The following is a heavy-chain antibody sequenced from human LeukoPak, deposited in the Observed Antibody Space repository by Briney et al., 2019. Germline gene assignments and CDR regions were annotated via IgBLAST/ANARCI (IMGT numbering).Heavy chain of an antibody. J-gene: IGHJ6*03. CDR1: GFTFSRYT. CDR3: ARDRRGGYENYYYYYMDV. CDR2: ISSGSIDM. D-gene: IGHD5-12*01. Sequence: SGGSLRLSCAGSGFTFSRYTMNWVRQAPGKGLEWVSSISSGSIDMYYADSVKGRFTISRDSAKNSVYLQMNSLRAEDTAVYYCARDRRGGYENYYYYYMDVWGKGTTVTVSS. V-gene: IGHV3-21*01.